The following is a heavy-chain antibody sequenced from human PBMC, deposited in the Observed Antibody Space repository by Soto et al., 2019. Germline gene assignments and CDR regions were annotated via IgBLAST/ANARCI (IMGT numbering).Heavy chain of an antibody. CDR3: ARIRPIVGATYFDY. Sequence: QVTLKESGPVLVNPTETLTLTCTVSGVSLTNGRMGVSWIRQPPGKALEWLAHIFSDDKKSYSTSLKSRLTSSKDTSKSQVVLTMTNMDPVDTGTYYCARIRPIVGATYFDYWGQGTLGTVSS. V-gene: IGHV2-26*01. CDR2: IFSDDKK. CDR1: GVSLTNGRMG. J-gene: IGHJ4*02. D-gene: IGHD1-26*01.